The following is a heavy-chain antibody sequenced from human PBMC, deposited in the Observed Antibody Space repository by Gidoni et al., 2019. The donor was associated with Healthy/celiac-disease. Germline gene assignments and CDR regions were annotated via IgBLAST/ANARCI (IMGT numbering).Heavy chain of an antibody. V-gene: IGHV3-48*03. D-gene: IGHD2-15*01. J-gene: IGHJ6*02. CDR2: ISSSGSTI. Sequence: EVQLVESGGGLVQPGGSLRLSCAASGLTFSRYEMNWVRQAPGKGLEWFSYISSSGSTIYYADSVKGRFTISRDNAKNSLYLQMNSLRAEDTAVYYCARARVVTYYYYGMDVWGQGTTFTVSS. CDR3: ARARVVTYYYYGMDV. CDR1: GLTFSRYE.